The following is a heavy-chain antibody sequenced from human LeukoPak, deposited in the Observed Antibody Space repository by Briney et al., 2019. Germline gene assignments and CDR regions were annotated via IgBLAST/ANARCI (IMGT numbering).Heavy chain of an antibody. CDR1: RFTFNDYY. CDR2: IDPNSGGT. J-gene: IGHJ4*02. D-gene: IGHD5-18*01. V-gene: IGHV1-2*02. Sequence: ASVKVSCKASRFTFNDYYIHWVRQAPGQGLEWMGWIDPNSGGTHYAQNFQGRVTVTRDASIYTVYMDLTSLRSADTAVYYCAEGYSYGYHPFDYWGQGTLVTVSS. CDR3: AEGYSYGYHPFDY.